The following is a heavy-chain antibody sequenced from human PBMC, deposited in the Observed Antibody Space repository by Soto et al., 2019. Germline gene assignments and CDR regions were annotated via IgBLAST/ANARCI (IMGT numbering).Heavy chain of an antibody. Sequence: QVLLVQSGPEVKKPGSSVKVSCKASGGTFNNYVINWVRQAPGKGLEWMGGIIPTFGTGNHAQKFQGRVSITAEETKTTAYTDLNSLRSEHAAIYYCASFDGFLVRGGRSSPYEMEVWGQGTTVIVSS. D-gene: IGHD3-10*01. CDR1: GGTFNNYV. J-gene: IGHJ6*02. CDR2: IIPTFGTG. V-gene: IGHV1-69*01. CDR3: ASFDGFLVRGGRSSPYEMEV.